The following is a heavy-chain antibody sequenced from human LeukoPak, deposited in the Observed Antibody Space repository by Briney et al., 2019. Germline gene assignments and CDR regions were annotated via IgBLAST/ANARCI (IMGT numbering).Heavy chain of an antibody. CDR1: GFTFSNAW. CDR3: TTDRERGTYYFDY. Sequence: PGGSLRLSCAASGFTFSNAWMSWVRQAPGKGLEWVGRIKSKTDGGTTDYAAPVKGRFTISRDDSKNTLYLQMNSLKTEDTAVYYCTTDRERGTYYFDYWGQGTLVTVSS. J-gene: IGHJ4*02. D-gene: IGHD1-1*01. V-gene: IGHV3-15*01. CDR2: IKSKTDGGTT.